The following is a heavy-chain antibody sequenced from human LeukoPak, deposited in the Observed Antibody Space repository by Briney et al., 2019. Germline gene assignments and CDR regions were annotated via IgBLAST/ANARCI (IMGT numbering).Heavy chain of an antibody. CDR2: ISGSADTA. D-gene: IGHD1-14*01. Sequence: GGSLRLSCAASGFTFSTYEINWVRQAPGKGLEWISYISGSADTAYYADSVKGRFTISRDNSENTLFLRMNSLRAEDTAVYYCAKATGYLLWGQGTLVIVSS. CDR1: GFTFSTYE. J-gene: IGHJ4*02. CDR3: AKATGYLL. V-gene: IGHV3-23*01.